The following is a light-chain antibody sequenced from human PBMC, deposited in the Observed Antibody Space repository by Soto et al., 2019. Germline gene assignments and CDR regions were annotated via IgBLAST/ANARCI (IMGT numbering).Light chain of an antibody. CDR2: GNS. CDR3: QSYDSSLSGNVV. V-gene: IGLV1-40*01. Sequence: QSVLTQPPSVSGAPGQRVTISCTGSSSNIGAGYDVHWYQQLPGTAPKLLIYGNSNRPSGVPDRFSGSKSGTSASLAITGLQAEDEADYYCQSYDSSLSGNVVFGGGTKPIVL. J-gene: IGLJ2*01. CDR1: SSNIGAGYD.